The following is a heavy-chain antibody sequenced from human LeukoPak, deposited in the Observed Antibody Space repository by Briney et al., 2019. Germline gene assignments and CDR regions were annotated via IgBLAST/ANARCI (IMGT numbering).Heavy chain of an antibody. CDR1: GGSLSGYY. J-gene: IGHJ3*02. V-gene: IGHV4-34*01. D-gene: IGHD6-13*01. CDR3: ARDTSSSWSDAFDI. Sequence: SDTLSLTRAVYGGSLSGYYWSWIRQPPGTGLEWIGEINHSGSTNYNPSLKSRVTISVDTSKNQFSLKLSSVAAADTAVYYCARDTSSSWSDAFDIWGQGTMVTVSS. CDR2: INHSGST.